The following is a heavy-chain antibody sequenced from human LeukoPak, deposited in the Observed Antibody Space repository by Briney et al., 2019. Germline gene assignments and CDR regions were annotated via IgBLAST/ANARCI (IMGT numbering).Heavy chain of an antibody. J-gene: IGHJ3*02. CDR1: GGSISSGGYY. CDR2: IYYSGST. V-gene: IGHV4-31*03. D-gene: IGHD4-17*01. Sequence: SQTLSLTCTVSGGSISSGGYYWSWIRQNPGKGLEWIGYIYYSGSTYYNPSLKSRVTISVDTSKNQFSLKLSSVTAADTAVYYCARDLVSGYGDYALRGMAFAIWGQGTMVTVSS. CDR3: ARDLVSGYGDYALRGMAFAI.